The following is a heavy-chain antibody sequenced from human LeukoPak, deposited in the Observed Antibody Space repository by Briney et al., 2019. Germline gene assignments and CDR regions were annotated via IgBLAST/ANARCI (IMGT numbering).Heavy chain of an antibody. CDR3: ARLTTMVRGVITDAFDI. CDR1: RGSISSGGYS. J-gene: IGHJ3*02. CDR2: IYHSGST. Sequence: SETLSLTCADSRGSISSGGYSWSWIRQPPGKGLEWIAYIYHSGSTYYNPSLKSRVTISVDRYKNQFSLKLSSVTAADTAVYYCARLTTMVRGVITDAFDIWGQGTMVTVSS. V-gene: IGHV4-30-2*01. D-gene: IGHD3-10*01.